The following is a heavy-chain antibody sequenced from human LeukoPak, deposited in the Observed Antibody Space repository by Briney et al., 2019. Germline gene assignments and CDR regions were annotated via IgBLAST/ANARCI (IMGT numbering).Heavy chain of an antibody. CDR1: GFTFSRYW. J-gene: IGHJ4*02. D-gene: IGHD3-10*02. Sequence: GGSLRLSCAASGFTFSRYWMSWVRQAPGKGLERVAHMNQDGSAIYSIDSVKGRFTISRDNDKNSLYLHMSGLTVADTAVYYCARTVPVHPEDYFDYWGQGTLVTVSS. CDR3: ARTVPVHPEDYFDY. CDR2: MNQDGSAI. V-gene: IGHV3-7*01.